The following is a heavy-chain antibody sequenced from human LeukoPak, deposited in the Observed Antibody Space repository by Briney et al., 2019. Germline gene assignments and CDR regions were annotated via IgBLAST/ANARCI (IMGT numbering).Heavy chain of an antibody. J-gene: IGHJ5*02. Sequence: PSETLSLTCTVSGGSISSSSGDYGGWIGQPRGKGQEWIGRISYSCTTYYNTSLKNRGTIVEDTSKNQFSLKLSSVTAADTAVYYCARLLRRDNWFDPGGQGTLVPVSP. CDR2: ISYSCTT. D-gene: IGHD2/OR15-2a*01. V-gene: IGHV4-39*01. CDR1: GGSISSSSGDY. CDR3: ARLLRRDNWFDP.